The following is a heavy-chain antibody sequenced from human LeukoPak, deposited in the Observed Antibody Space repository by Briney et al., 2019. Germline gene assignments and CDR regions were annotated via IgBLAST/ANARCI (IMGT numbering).Heavy chain of an antibody. CDR2: ISSSGST. V-gene: IGHV4-61*02. CDR3: ARGPYSYDSSGAFDI. CDR1: GGSISSSSYY. Sequence: SETLSLTCTVSGGSISSSSYYWGWIRQPAGNGLEWIGRISSSGSTNYNPSLKSRVTISVDTSKNQFSLKLSSVTAADTAVYFCARGPYSYDSSGAFDIWGQGTVVTVSS. D-gene: IGHD3-22*01. J-gene: IGHJ3*02.